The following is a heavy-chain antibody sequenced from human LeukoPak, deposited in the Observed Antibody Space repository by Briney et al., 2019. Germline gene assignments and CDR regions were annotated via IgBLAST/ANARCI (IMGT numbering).Heavy chain of an antibody. CDR2: IYYSGST. J-gene: IGHJ4*02. V-gene: IGHV4-59*01. D-gene: IGHD2-15*01. CDR3: ARDRGSYFDY. CDR1: GGSISSYY. Sequence: SETLSLTCTVSGGSISSYYWSWIRQPPGKGLEWIGYIYYSGSTNYNPSLRSRVTISVDTSKNQFSLKLSSVTAADTAVYYCARDRGSYFDYWGQGTLVTVSS.